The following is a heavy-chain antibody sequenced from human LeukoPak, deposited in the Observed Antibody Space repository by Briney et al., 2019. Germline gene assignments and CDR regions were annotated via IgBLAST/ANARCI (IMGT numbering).Heavy chain of an antibody. CDR1: GSTFSSYG. CDR3: AKGHRSYFDY. V-gene: IGHV3-30*18. Sequence: GRSLRLSCAASGSTFSSYGMHWVRQAPGKGLEWVAVISYDGSNKYYADSVKGRFTISRDNSKNTLYLQMNSLRAEDTAVYYCAKGHRSYFDYWGQGTLVTVSS. CDR2: ISYDGSNK. J-gene: IGHJ4*02.